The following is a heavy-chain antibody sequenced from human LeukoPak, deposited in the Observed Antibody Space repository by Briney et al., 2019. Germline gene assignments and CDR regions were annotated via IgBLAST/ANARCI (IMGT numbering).Heavy chain of an antibody. Sequence: ASVHDSRKACGYTYKRYYRHEVRQPRGQEHEWMGWINPNSGGTNYAQKFQGRVTITRDTSISTAYMELSRLRSDDTAVYYCARDADSSGLNWFDPWGQGTLVTVSS. CDR3: ARDADSSGLNWFDP. V-gene: IGHV1-2*02. J-gene: IGHJ5*02. CDR2: INPNSGGT. D-gene: IGHD3-22*01. CDR1: GYTYKRYY.